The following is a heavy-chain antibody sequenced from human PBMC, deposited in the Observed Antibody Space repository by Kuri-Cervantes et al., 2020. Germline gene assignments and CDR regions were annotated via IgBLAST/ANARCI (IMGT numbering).Heavy chain of an antibody. CDR2: IYYSGST. V-gene: IGHV4-59*01. CDR1: GGSISSYY. Sequence: SETLSLTCTVSGGSISSYYWSWIRQPPGKGLEWIGYIYYSGSTNYNPSLKSRVTISVDTSKNQFSLKLNSVTAEDTAVYYCARGPNSSSWMGDWFDPWGQGTLVTVSS. D-gene: IGHD6-13*01. CDR3: ARGPNSSSWMGDWFDP. J-gene: IGHJ5*02.